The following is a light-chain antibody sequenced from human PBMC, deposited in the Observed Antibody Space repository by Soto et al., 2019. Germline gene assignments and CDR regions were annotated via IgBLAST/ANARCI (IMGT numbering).Light chain of an antibody. CDR3: QQYYIYPPA. CDR1: QGISSY. J-gene: IGKJ3*01. V-gene: IGKV1-9*01. CDR2: AAS. Sequence: IQLTQSPSSLSASVGDRVTITCRASQGISSYLAWYQQKPGKAPKLLIYAASTLQSGVPSRFSGSGSGTDFTLTISSLQPEDSATYFCQQYYIYPPAFGPGTKVQIK.